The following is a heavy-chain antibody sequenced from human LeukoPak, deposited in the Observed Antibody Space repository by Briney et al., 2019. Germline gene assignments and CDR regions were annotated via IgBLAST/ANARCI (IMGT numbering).Heavy chain of an antibody. D-gene: IGHD6-6*01. CDR2: IYHSGST. CDR3: ARVILDSSSSLFYYYYYMDV. J-gene: IGHJ6*03. CDR1: GGSFSGYY. V-gene: IGHV4-34*01. Sequence: SETLSLTCAVYGGSFSGYYWSWIRQPPGKGLEWIGEIYHSGSTNYNPSLKSRVTISVDKSKNQFSLKLSSVTAADTAVYYCARVILDSSSSLFYYYYYMDVWGKGTTVTVSS.